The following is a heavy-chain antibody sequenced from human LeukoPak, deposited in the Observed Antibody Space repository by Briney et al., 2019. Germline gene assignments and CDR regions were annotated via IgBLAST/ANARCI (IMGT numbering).Heavy chain of an antibody. V-gene: IGHV3-7*01. Sequence: PGGSLRLSCAASGFTFSAYWMGWVRQAPGEGLERVANVKQDGSETYYVDSVKGRFTISRDNAKNSLYLQMNSLRADDTAVYYCARGATAEGPYYYYLDVWGKGTTVTVSS. J-gene: IGHJ6*03. D-gene: IGHD5-18*01. CDR3: ARGATAEGPYYYYLDV. CDR2: VKQDGSET. CDR1: GFTFSAYW.